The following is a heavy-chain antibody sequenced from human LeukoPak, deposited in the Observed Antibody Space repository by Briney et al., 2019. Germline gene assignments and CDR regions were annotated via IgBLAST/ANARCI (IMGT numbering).Heavy chain of an antibody. Sequence: PGGSLRLSCAASGFTFSSYWMHWVRQAPGKGLVWVSRINSDGSSTSYVDSVKGRFTISRDNAKNTLYLQMNSLRAEDTAVYYCARDPLVGATGERWFDPWGQGTLVTVSS. V-gene: IGHV3-74*01. D-gene: IGHD1-26*01. CDR2: INSDGSST. CDR1: GFTFSSYW. CDR3: ARDPLVGATGERWFDP. J-gene: IGHJ5*02.